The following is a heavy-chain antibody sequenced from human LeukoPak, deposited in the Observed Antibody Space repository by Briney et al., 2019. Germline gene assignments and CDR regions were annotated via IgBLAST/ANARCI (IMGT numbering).Heavy chain of an antibody. CDR3: AKDIGYGVGRDAFDI. CDR2: ISGDGGST. D-gene: IGHD4-17*01. V-gene: IGHV3-43*02. CDR1: GFTFDDYA. J-gene: IGHJ3*02. Sequence: GGSLRLSCAASGFTFDDYAMHWVRQAPGKGLEWVSLISGDGGSTYYADPVKGRFTISRDNSKNSLYLQMNSLRTEDTALYYCAKDIGYGVGRDAFDIWGQGTMVTVSS.